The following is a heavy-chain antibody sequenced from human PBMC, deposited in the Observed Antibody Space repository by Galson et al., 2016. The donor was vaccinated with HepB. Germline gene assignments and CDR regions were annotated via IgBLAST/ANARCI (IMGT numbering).Heavy chain of an antibody. CDR2: IYYSGST. CDR1: GGSISTSGYY. J-gene: IGHJ4*02. D-gene: IGHD6-19*01. Sequence: TLSLTCAVYGGSISTSGYYWTWIRQHPGKGLEWIGYIYYSGSTYYNPSLKSRVIISVDTSKNQFSLKLTSVTAADTAVYYCARWAGYSDYWGQGTLVTVSS. V-gene: IGHV4-31*11. CDR3: ARWAGYSDY.